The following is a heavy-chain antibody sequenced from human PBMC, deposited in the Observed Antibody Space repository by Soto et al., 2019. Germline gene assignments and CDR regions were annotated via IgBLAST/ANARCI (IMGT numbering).Heavy chain of an antibody. D-gene: IGHD5-12*01. Sequence: QVQLQESGPGLVKPSETLSLTCTVSGGSISSYYWSWIRQPPGKRLEWIGYIYYSGSTNYNPSLKGRVTISVDPSKNPFSLELRSVSAADTAVYFCARDSVGSGYDWGQGTLVTVSS. CDR3: ARDSVGSGYD. V-gene: IGHV4-59*01. J-gene: IGHJ4*02. CDR1: GGSISSYY. CDR2: IYYSGST.